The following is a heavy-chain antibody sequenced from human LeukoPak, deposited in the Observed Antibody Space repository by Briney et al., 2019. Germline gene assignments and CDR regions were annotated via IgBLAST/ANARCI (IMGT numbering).Heavy chain of an antibody. CDR2: INPDTGGP. CDR3: AKDKD. Sequence: ASVKVSCKASGYSFTAFYIHWARQAPEQGLEWMGWINPDTGGPNYAQKFQGRVTMTRDTSISTVYLELSRLTSDDTAVYYCAKDKDWGQGTLVTVSS. V-gene: IGHV1-2*02. CDR1: GYSFTAFY. J-gene: IGHJ4*02.